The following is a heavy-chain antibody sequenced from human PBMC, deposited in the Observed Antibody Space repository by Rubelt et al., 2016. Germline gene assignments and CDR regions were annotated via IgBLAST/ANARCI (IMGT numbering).Heavy chain of an antibody. Sequence: VRQAPGKGLEWMGGFDPEDGGTIYAQKFQGRVTMTEDTSTDTAYMELSSLRSEDTAVYYCATGPIVVVPAAITYYYYGMDVWGQGTTVTVSS. V-gene: IGHV1-24*01. D-gene: IGHD2-2*01. CDR2: FDPEDGGT. CDR3: ATGPIVVVPAAITYYYYGMDV. J-gene: IGHJ6*02.